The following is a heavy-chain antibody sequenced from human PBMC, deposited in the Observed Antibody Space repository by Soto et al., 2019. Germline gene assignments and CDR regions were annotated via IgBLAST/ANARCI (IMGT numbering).Heavy chain of an antibody. J-gene: IGHJ3*02. CDR2: ISSNGGST. D-gene: IGHD1-20*01. CDR3: VKDIMTGLVSGILIAFDI. Sequence: GGSLRLSCSASGFTFSSYAMHWVRQAPGKGLEYVSAISSNGGSTYYADSVKFRFTISRDNSKNTLYLQMSSLRAEDTAEYYCVKDIMTGLVSGILIAFDIWGQGTMVTVSS. CDR1: GFTFSSYA. V-gene: IGHV3-64D*06.